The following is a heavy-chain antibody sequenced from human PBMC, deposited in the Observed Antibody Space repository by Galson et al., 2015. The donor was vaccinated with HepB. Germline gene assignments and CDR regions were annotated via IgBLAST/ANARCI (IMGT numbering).Heavy chain of an antibody. J-gene: IGHJ3*02. CDR1: GFTFSSYD. V-gene: IGHV3-13*05. CDR2: IGTAGDP. CDR3: ARGRRGWLHNAFDI. D-gene: IGHD3-22*01. Sequence: SLRLSCAASGFTFSSYDMHWVRQATGKGLEWVSAIGTAGDPYYPGSVKGRFTISRENAKNSLYLQMNSLRAGDTAVYYCARGRRGWLHNAFDIWGQGTMVTVSS.